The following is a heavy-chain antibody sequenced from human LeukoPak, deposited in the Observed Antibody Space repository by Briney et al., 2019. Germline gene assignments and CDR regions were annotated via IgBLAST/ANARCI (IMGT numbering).Heavy chain of an antibody. J-gene: IGHJ4*02. CDR1: GGSISSGDYY. CDR2: IYYSGST. V-gene: IGHV4-30-4*08. D-gene: IGHD3-3*01. Sequence: PSQTLSLTCTVSGGSISSGDYYWSWIRQPPGKCLEWIGYIYYSGSTYYNPSLKSRVTISVDTSKNQFSLKLSSVTAADTAVYYCARVGYDFWSGYYGNNFDYWGQGTLVTVSS. CDR3: ARVGYDFWSGYYGNNFDY.